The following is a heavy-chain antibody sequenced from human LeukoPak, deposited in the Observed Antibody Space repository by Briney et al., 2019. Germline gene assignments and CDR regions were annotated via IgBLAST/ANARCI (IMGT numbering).Heavy chain of an antibody. V-gene: IGHV4-4*02. J-gene: IGHJ4*02. Sequence: PSETLSLTCAVSGGSISSSNWWSWVRQPPGKGLEWIGDIYYSGTTYYNPSLKSRVSISVDTSKNQFSLRLSSVTAADTAVYYCARYGGNAHDYWGQGTLVTVSS. CDR2: IYYSGTT. D-gene: IGHD4-23*01. CDR1: GGSISSSNW. CDR3: ARYGGNAHDY.